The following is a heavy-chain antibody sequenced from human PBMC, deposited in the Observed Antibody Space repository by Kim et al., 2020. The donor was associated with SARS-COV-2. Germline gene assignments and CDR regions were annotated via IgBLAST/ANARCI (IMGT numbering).Heavy chain of an antibody. CDR3: AKDPGIRGPDS. Sequence: GGSLRLSCAASGFTFSSYAMSWVRQAPGRGLEWVSGISAGTVSPYYADSVKGRFTISRDNSKNTLFLQLNSLRAEDTAVYYCAKDPGIRGPDSWGQGTLV. D-gene: IGHD3-10*01. J-gene: IGHJ5*01. CDR2: ISAGTVSP. CDR1: GFTFSSYA. V-gene: IGHV3-23*01.